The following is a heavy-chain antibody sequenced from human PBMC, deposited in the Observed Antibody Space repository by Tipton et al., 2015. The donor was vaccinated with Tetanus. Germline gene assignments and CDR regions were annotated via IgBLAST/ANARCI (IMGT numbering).Heavy chain of an antibody. D-gene: IGHD6-19*01. CDR3: ADARFGQWLLGATDY. V-gene: IGHV3-23*04. CDR1: GFTFSSYA. CDR2: ISGTSGSGGST. J-gene: IGHJ4*02. Sequence: QLVQSGGGLVQPGGSLRLSCAASGFTFSSYAMSWVRQAPGKGLEWVSAISGTSGSGGSTYYADSVKGRFTISRDNSKNTLYLQMNSLRAEDTAVYYCADARFGQWLLGATDYWGQGSLVTVSS.